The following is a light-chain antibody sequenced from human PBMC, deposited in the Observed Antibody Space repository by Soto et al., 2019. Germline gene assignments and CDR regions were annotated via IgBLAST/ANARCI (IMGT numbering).Light chain of an antibody. CDR3: QQRAKWPST. V-gene: IGKV3-15*01. J-gene: IGKJ2*02. Sequence: EIVMTQSPATLSVSPGERGTLSCRASQSISSNLAWYQQKPGQAPRLLIYGASTRATGFPARFSGSGSGTEFTLTITSLQSEDFAVYYCQQRAKWPSTFGPGTKVEMK. CDR2: GAS. CDR1: QSISSN.